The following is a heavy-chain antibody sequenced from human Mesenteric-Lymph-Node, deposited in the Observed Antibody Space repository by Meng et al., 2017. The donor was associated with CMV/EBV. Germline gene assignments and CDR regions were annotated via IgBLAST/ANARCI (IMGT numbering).Heavy chain of an antibody. Sequence: GESLKISCAASGFTFSSYAMSWVRQAPGKGLEWVSAISGSGGSTYYADSVKGRFTISRDNAESSLYLQMNSLRAEDTALYYCARGSAYSFWGQGTLVTVSS. CDR2: ISGSGGST. J-gene: IGHJ4*02. D-gene: IGHD3-22*01. V-gene: IGHV3-23*01. CDR1: GFTFSSYA. CDR3: ARGSAYSF.